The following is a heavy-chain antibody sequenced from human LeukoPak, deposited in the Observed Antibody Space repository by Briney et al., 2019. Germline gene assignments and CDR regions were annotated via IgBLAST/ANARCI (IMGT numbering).Heavy chain of an antibody. CDR3: AKDLGYCSGGSCIRNNWFDP. CDR1: GFTFSNHG. D-gene: IGHD2-15*01. J-gene: IGHJ5*02. Sequence: GGTLGLSCAASGFTFSNHGMIWVRQAPGKGLEWVYGISHSGDITYYADSVKGRFTISRDNSKNTLYLQMNSLRAEDTAVYYCAKDLGYCSGGSCIRNNWFDPWGQGTLVTVSS. CDR2: ISHSGDIT. V-gene: IGHV3-23*01.